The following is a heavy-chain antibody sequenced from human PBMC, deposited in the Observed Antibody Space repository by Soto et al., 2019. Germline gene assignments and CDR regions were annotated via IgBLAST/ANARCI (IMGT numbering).Heavy chain of an antibody. V-gene: IGHV4-38-2*01. CDR3: ARVGPWVPYYYDSSPYTFENWFDP. D-gene: IGHD3-22*01. CDR1: GYSISSGYY. J-gene: IGHJ5*02. Sequence: PSETLSLTCAVSGYSISSGYYWGWLRQPPGKGLEWIGSIYHGRSTYYNPSLNSRVTLSIGMTNNHVSLILNSVTAADTAVYYCARVGPWVPYYYDSSPYTFENWFDPWGQGTLVTVSS. CDR2: IYHGRST.